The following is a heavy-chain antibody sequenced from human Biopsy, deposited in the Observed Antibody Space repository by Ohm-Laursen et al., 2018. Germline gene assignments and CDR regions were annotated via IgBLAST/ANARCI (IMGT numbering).Heavy chain of an antibody. Sequence: SSVKVSCKPSGGAFTNYAINWVRQAPGHGLEWMGGIITVSETAGYAERFQGRVTITADVTTTTAYMELSGLRSEDTAVYFCARGYSRRVSIFEASIYWFDTWGQGTLVTVSS. CDR2: IITVSETA. CDR3: ARGYSRRVSIFEASIYWFDT. D-gene: IGHD3-10*01. V-gene: IGHV1-69*01. CDR1: GGAFTNYA. J-gene: IGHJ5*02.